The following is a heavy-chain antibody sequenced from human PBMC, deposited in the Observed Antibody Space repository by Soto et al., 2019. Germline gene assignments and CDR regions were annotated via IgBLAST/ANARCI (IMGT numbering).Heavy chain of an antibody. D-gene: IGHD6-19*01. Sequence: GASVKVSCKASGYTFTGYYMHWVRQAPGQRLEWMGWINPNSGGTDYAQKFQGRVTMTRDTSISTAYMELSRLRSDDTAVYYCAREPIAVGFDYWGQGTLVTVSS. V-gene: IGHV1-2*02. CDR2: INPNSGGT. J-gene: IGHJ4*02. CDR1: GYTFTGYY. CDR3: AREPIAVGFDY.